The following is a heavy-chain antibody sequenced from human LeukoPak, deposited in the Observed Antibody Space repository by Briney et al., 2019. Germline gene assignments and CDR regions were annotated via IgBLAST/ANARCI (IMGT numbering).Heavy chain of an antibody. CDR1: GGSFSGYY. J-gene: IGHJ4*02. Sequence: SETLSLTCAVHGGSFSGYYWSWIRQPPGKGLEWIGEINHSGSTNYNPSLKSRVTISVDTSKNQFSLKLSSATAADTAVYYCARDYGVTDYWGQGTLVTVSS. V-gene: IGHV4-34*01. D-gene: IGHD4-17*01. CDR3: ARDYGVTDY. CDR2: INHSGST.